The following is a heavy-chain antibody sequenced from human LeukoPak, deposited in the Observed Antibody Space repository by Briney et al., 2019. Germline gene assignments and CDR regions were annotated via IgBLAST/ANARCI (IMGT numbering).Heavy chain of an antibody. Sequence: SSETLSLTCTVSGGSITSYYWSWIRQPAERGLGWIGRIYSCGSTNYNHSLKSRVTMSVDTAKNQFSLKLSSVTAADTAVYYCAREINYYDSSGPPTHGWFDPWGQGTLVTVSS. CDR3: AREINYYDSSGPPTHGWFDP. J-gene: IGHJ5*02. V-gene: IGHV4-4*07. CDR1: GGSITSYY. D-gene: IGHD3-22*01. CDR2: IYSCGST.